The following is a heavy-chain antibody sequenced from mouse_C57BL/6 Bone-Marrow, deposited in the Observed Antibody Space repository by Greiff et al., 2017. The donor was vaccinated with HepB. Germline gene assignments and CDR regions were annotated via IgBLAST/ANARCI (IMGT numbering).Heavy chain of an antibody. J-gene: IGHJ1*03. CDR3: TITTVPHWYFDV. D-gene: IGHD1-1*01. CDR2: IYPGNSDT. Sequence: EVQLVESGTVLARPGASVKMSCKTSGYTFTSYWMHWVKQRPGQGLEWIGAIYPGNSDTSYNQKFKGKAKLTAVTSASTAYMELSSLTNEDSAVYYCTITTVPHWYFDVWGTGTTVTVSS. CDR1: GYTFTSYW. V-gene: IGHV1-5*01.